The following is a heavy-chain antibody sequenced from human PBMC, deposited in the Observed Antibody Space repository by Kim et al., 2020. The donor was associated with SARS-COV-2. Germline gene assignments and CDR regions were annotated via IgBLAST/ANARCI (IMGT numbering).Heavy chain of an antibody. D-gene: IGHD2-2*01. CDR1: GYTFTSYG. V-gene: IGHV1-18*01. J-gene: IGHJ5*02. CDR2: ISAYNGNT. CDR3: ATTYAPDHWFDP. Sequence: ASVKVSCKASGYTFTSYGISWVRQAPGQGLEWMGWISAYNGNTNYAQKLQGRVTMTTDASTSTAYMELRSLRSDDTAVYYCATTYAPDHWFDPWGQGTLVTVSS.